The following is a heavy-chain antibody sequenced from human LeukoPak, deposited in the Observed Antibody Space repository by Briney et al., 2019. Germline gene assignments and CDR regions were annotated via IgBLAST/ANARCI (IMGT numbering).Heavy chain of an antibody. CDR2: ISSSGSTI. Sequence: PGGSLRLSCAASGFTFSDYYMSWIRQAPGKGQELVSYISSSGSTIYYSDSVKGRFTISRDNAKNSLYLQMNSLRAEDTAVYYCARDQIGLRGLYYYYGMDVWGQGTTVTVSS. CDR3: ARDQIGLRGLYYYYGMDV. CDR1: GFTFSDYY. V-gene: IGHV3-11*01. D-gene: IGHD3-10*01. J-gene: IGHJ6*02.